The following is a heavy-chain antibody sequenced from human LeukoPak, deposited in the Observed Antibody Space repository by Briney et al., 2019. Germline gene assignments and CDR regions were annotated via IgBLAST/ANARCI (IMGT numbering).Heavy chain of an antibody. CDR1: GFTFSSYA. Sequence: GGSLRLSCAASGFTFSSYAMSWVRQAPGKGLEWVSAISGSGGSTYYADSVKGRFTISRDNAENSLYLQMNSLRVDDTAIYYCARIGDSGWNVDNWGQGTLVTVSS. J-gene: IGHJ4*02. CDR2: ISGSGGST. D-gene: IGHD6-19*01. CDR3: ARIGDSGWNVDN. V-gene: IGHV3-23*01.